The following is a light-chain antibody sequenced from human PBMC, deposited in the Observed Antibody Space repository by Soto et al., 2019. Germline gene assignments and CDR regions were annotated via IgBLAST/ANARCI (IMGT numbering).Light chain of an antibody. V-gene: IGKV1-39*01. Sequence: DIQMTQSPSSLSASVGDRITIACRASKSISSYLNWYQQRPGKAPNLLIYAASSLRSGVPSRFSGRGSGTEFTLTISSLTPEDIATYYCQQSYSTPYTFGQGTKLEI. CDR2: AAS. CDR3: QQSYSTPYT. CDR1: KSISSY. J-gene: IGKJ2*01.